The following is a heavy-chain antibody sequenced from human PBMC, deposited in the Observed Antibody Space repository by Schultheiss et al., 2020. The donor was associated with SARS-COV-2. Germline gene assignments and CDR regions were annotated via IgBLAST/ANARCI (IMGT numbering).Heavy chain of an antibody. CDR1: GGSFSGYY. Sequence: SETLSLTCAVYGGSFSGYYWSWIRQPPGKGLEWIGEINHSGSTNYNPSLKSRVTISVDTSKNQFSLKLSSVTAADTAVYYCAREGVSIGCSGGSCYSNWFDPWGQGTLVTVSS. J-gene: IGHJ5*02. V-gene: IGHV4-34*01. D-gene: IGHD2-15*01. CDR3: AREGVSIGCSGGSCYSNWFDP. CDR2: INHSGST.